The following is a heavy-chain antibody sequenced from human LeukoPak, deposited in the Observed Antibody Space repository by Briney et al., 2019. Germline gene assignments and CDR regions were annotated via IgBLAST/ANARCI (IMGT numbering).Heavy chain of an antibody. J-gene: IGHJ4*02. V-gene: IGHV4-31*03. CDR3: AKTDSSGYYADY. CDR1: GGSISSGDYY. CDR2: IYYSGST. Sequence: PSETLSLTCTVSGGSISSGDYYWSWIRQHPGKGLEWIGYIYYSGSTYYNPSLKSRVTISVDTSKNQFSLKLSSVTAAGTAMYYCAKTDSSGYYADYWGQGTLVTVSS. D-gene: IGHD3-22*01.